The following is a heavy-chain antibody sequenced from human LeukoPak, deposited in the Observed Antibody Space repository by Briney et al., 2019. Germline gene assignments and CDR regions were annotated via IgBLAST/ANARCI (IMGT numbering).Heavy chain of an antibody. CDR1: GFTFSSYW. CDR3: ARPGGRWLPYYGMDV. Sequence: WGSLRLSCAASGFTFSSYWMSWVRQAPGKGLEWVANIKQDGSEKYYVDSVKGRFTISRDNAKNSLYLQMNSLRAEDTAVYYCARPGGRWLPYYGMDVWGQGTTVTVSS. CDR2: IKQDGSEK. J-gene: IGHJ6*02. D-gene: IGHD5-24*01. V-gene: IGHV3-7*03.